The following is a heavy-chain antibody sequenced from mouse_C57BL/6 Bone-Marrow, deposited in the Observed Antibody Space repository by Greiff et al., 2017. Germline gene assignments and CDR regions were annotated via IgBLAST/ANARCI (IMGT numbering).Heavy chain of an antibody. CDR2: INPYNGGT. V-gene: IGHV1-19*01. Sequence: VQLKQSGPVLVKPGASVKMSCKASGYTFTDYYMNWVKQSHGKSLEWIGVINPYNGGTSYNQKFKGKATLTVDKSSSTAYMELNSLTSEDSAVYYCARDDGYYEFAYWGQGTLVTVSA. J-gene: IGHJ3*01. D-gene: IGHD2-3*01. CDR3: ARDDGYYEFAY. CDR1: GYTFTDYY.